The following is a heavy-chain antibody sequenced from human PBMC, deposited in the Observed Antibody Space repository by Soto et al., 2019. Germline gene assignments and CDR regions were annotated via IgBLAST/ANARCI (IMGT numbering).Heavy chain of an antibody. J-gene: IGHJ4*02. V-gene: IGHV3-64*01. Sequence: EVQLVESGGGLVQPGGSLRLSCAASGFTFSSYAMHWVRQAPGKGLEYVSAISSNGGSTYYANSVKGRFTISRDNSKNTLYLQIGSLRAEDMAVYYCARVKYGDYSLDYWGQGTLVTVSS. CDR1: GFTFSSYA. CDR3: ARVKYGDYSLDY. CDR2: ISSNGGST. D-gene: IGHD4-17*01.